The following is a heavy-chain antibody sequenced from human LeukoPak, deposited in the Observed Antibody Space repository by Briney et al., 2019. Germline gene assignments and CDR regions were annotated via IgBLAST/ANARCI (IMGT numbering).Heavy chain of an antibody. CDR2: IYHSGST. J-gene: IGHJ4*02. D-gene: IGHD6-19*01. CDR3: ARGIIAVADTFDY. V-gene: IGHV4-38-2*01. Sequence: SETLSLTCAASGYSISSGYYWGWIRQPPGKGLEWIGSIYHSGSTYYNPSLKSRVTISVDTSKNQFSLKLSSVTAADTAVYYCARGIIAVADTFDYWGQGTLVTVSS. CDR1: GYSISSGYY.